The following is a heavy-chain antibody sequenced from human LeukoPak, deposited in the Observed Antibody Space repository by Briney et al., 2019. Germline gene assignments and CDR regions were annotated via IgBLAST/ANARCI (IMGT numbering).Heavy chain of an antibody. CDR3: AKDVTTVTYYFDY. Sequence: GGSLRLSCEASGFTFWNYGVHWVRQAPGKGLEWVSLISYNGGNQYYADSVKGRFTISRDNSKNTVYLQLNSLRAEDTAVYYCAKDVTTVTYYFDYWGQGTLVTVSS. CDR2: ISYNGGNQ. CDR1: GFTFWNYG. D-gene: IGHD4-17*01. V-gene: IGHV3-30*18. J-gene: IGHJ4*02.